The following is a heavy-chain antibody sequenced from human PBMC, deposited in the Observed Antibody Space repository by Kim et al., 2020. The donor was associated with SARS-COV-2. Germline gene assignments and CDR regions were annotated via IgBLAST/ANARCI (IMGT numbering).Heavy chain of an antibody. D-gene: IGHD1-26*01. CDR3: TKVGREWELLGALDN. CDR1: GFTFSTFG. V-gene: IGHV3-30*18. Sequence: GGSLRLSCAASGFTFSTFGMHWVRQAPGKGLDWVAVVSYYGSGKYYADSVKGRFTISRDNSKNTLDLQMDSLGVEDTGVYYCTKVGREWELLGALDNWGQGPLVTVSS. CDR2: VSYYGSGK. J-gene: IGHJ4*02.